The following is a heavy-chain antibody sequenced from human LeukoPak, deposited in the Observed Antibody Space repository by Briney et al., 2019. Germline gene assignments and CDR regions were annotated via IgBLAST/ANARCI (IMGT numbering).Heavy chain of an antibody. CDR1: GGSVTSSGYY. V-gene: IGHV4-61*08. D-gene: IGHD3-22*01. Sequence: SETLSLTCTVSGGSVTSSGYYWSWVRQPPGKGLEYIGYIYYSGSTNYNPSLKSRVTISVDTSKNQFSLKLRSVTAADTAVYYCARDSASTGYMNAFDIWGQGTMVTVSS. CDR2: IYYSGST. J-gene: IGHJ3*02. CDR3: ARDSASTGYMNAFDI.